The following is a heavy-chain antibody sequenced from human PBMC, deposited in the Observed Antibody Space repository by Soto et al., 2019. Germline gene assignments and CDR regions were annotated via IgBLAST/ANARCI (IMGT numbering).Heavy chain of an antibody. D-gene: IGHD2-15*01. V-gene: IGHV3-48*03. CDR2: ISSSGSTI. CDR3: AKMGRYCSGGSCYSSGFDY. J-gene: IGHJ4*02. CDR1: GFTFSSYE. Sequence: EVQLVESGGGLVQPGGSLRLSCAASGFTFSSYEMNWVRQAPGKGLEWVSYISSSGSTIYYADSVKGRFTISRDNAKNSLYLQMNSLRAEDTAVYYYAKMGRYCSGGSCYSSGFDYWGQGTLVTVSS.